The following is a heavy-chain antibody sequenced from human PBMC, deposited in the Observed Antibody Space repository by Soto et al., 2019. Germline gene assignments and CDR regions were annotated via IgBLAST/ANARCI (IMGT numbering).Heavy chain of an antibody. J-gene: IGHJ4*02. CDR2: ISGSGGST. CDR3: ANRGSGSYFGY. V-gene: IGHV3-23*01. Sequence: HPAGCLRICSAASGFTFSSYGMSWVRKAPGKGLEWVSVISGSGGSTYYADSVKGRFSISRDNSKNTLYLQMNSLRAEDTAVYYCANRGSGSYFGYWGQGTLVTVSS. D-gene: IGHD1-26*01. CDR1: GFTFSSYG.